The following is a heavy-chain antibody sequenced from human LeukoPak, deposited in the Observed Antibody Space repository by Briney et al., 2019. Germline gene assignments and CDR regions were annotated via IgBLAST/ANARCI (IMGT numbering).Heavy chain of an antibody. CDR1: GFTFSNYA. Sequence: GGSLRLSCAASGFTFSNYAMSWVRQAPGKGLEWASAISGSGISTYYADSVRGRFTIFRDSSKSTLYLQMHSLRAEDTAVYYCVKVPSCYYDSRGYSQFDYWGQGTLVTVSS. CDR3: VKVPSCYYDSRGYSQFDY. V-gene: IGHV3-23*01. CDR2: ISGSGIST. J-gene: IGHJ4*02. D-gene: IGHD3-22*01.